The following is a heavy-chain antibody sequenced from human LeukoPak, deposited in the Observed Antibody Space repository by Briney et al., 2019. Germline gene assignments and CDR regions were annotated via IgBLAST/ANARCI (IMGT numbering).Heavy chain of an antibody. D-gene: IGHD3-3*01. V-gene: IGHV3-15*07. CDR2: IKSKTDGGTT. Sequence: GPLRLSCAASGFTFNNAWMNWVRQAPGKGLEWVGRIKSKTDGGTTDYAAPVKGRFTISRDDSKNTVYLQMNSLKTEDTAVYYCTTWGYDFWRSRNYLDVWGQGTTVTVSS. J-gene: IGHJ6*02. CDR1: GFTFNNAW. CDR3: TTWGYDFWRSRNYLDV.